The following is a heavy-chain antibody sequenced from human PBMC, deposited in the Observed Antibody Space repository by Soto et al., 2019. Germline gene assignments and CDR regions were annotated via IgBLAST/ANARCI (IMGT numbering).Heavy chain of an antibody. CDR1: GFTFSSYA. Sequence: XGSLILSCSAAGFTFSSYAMHWVRQAPGKGLDWVAVISYDGSNKYYADSVKGRFTISRDNSKNTLYLQMNSLRAEDTAVYYCSRGLLRVLEWFPPGGIDSWGQGTLATVSS. V-gene: IGHV3-30-3*01. CDR3: SRGLLRVLEWFPPGGIDS. J-gene: IGHJ4*02. CDR2: ISYDGSNK. D-gene: IGHD3-3*01.